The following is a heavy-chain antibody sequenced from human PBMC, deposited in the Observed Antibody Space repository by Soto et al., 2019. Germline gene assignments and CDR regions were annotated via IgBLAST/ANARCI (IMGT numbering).Heavy chain of an antibody. CDR2: ISYDGSNK. J-gene: IGHJ4*02. CDR1: VFTFSSYG. CDR3: AMYYDLWSGYHEY. Sequence: PVGSLRLSCAASVFTFSSYGMHWVRHSPGKGLEWVAVISYDGSNKYYADSVKGRFTISRDNSKNTLYLQMNSLRAEDTAVYYCAMYYDLWSGYHEYWGQATLCRVSS. D-gene: IGHD3-3*01. V-gene: IGHV3-30*03.